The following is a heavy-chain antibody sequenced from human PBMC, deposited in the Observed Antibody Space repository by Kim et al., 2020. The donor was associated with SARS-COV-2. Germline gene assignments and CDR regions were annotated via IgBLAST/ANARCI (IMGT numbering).Heavy chain of an antibody. CDR2: IKSKTDGGTT. CDR1: GFTFSNAW. V-gene: IGHV3-15*01. D-gene: IGHD2-21*02. Sequence: GRSLRLSCAASGFTFSNAWMSWVRQAPGKGLEWVGRIKSKTDGGTTDYAAPVKGRFTISRDDSKNTLYLQMNSLKTEDTAVYYCTTTCGCDPNYGDYFDYWGQGTLVTVSS. J-gene: IGHJ4*02. CDR3: TTTCGCDPNYGDYFDY.